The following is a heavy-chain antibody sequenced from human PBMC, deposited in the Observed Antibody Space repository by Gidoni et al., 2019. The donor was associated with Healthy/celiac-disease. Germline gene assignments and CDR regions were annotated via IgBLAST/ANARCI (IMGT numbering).Heavy chain of an antibody. J-gene: IGHJ4*02. D-gene: IGHD1-26*01. CDR1: GYTFTSYA. Sequence: QVQLVQSGAEVKKPGASVKVSCKASGYTFTSYAMHWVRQAPGQRLEWMGWINAGNGNTKYSQKFQGRVTITRDTSASTAYMELGSLRSEDTAVYYCAREWELLDGFDYWGQGTLVTVSS. CDR3: AREWELLDGFDY. CDR2: INAGNGNT. V-gene: IGHV1-3*01.